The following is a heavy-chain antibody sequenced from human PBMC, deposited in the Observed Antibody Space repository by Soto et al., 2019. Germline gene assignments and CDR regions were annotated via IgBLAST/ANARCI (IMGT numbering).Heavy chain of an antibody. CDR3: AKDQLEWLPDYHYGMDG. Sequence: GGSLRLSCAASGFTFSSYGMHWVRQAPGKGLEWVAVISYDGSNKYYADSVKGRFTISRDNSKNTLYLQMNSLRAEDTAVYYCAKDQLEWLPDYHYGMDGWGQGTTVTLSS. J-gene: IGHJ6*02. CDR1: GFTFSSYG. CDR2: ISYDGSNK. D-gene: IGHD3-3*01. V-gene: IGHV3-30*18.